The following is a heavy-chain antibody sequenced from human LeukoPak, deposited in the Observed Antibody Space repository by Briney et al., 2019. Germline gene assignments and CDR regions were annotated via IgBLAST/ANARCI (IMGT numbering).Heavy chain of an antibody. V-gene: IGHV4-4*07. CDR1: GGSISSYY. Sequence: PSETLSLTCTVSGGSISSYYWSWIRQPAGKGLEWIGRIYTSGSTNYNPSLKSRVTMSVDTSKNQFSLKLSSVTAADTAVYYCARVSTYFDFWSGYDKYNWFDPWGQGTLVTVSS. CDR3: ARVSTYFDFWSGYDKYNWFDP. CDR2: IYTSGST. D-gene: IGHD3-3*01. J-gene: IGHJ5*02.